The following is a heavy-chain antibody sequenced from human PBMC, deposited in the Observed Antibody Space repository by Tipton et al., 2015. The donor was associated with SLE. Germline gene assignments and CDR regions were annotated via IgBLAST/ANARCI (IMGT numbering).Heavy chain of an antibody. CDR1: GGSFSGYY. CDR2: INHSGGT. CDR3: ASGADAFDI. J-gene: IGHJ3*02. V-gene: IGHV4-34*01. Sequence: TLSLTCAVYGGSFSGYYWSWIRQPPGKGLEWIGEINHSGGTNYNPSLKSRVTISVDTSKNQFSLKLSSVTAADTAVYYCASGADAFDIWGQGTMVTVSS.